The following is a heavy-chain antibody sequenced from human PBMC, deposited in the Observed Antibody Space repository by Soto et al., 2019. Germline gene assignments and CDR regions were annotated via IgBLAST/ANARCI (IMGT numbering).Heavy chain of an antibody. CDR2: IIPLLDVT. J-gene: IGHJ4*02. V-gene: IGHV1-69*02. D-gene: IGHD3-10*01. CDR1: GGTFSTYT. Sequence: SVKVPCKASGGTFSTYTINWVRQAPGQGLEWMGRIIPLLDVTNNAQRFQGRVTITADKSTSTVYMELTSLTSQDTAVYYCARYSGTVGYDDDWGQGPLVTVSS. CDR3: ARYSGTVGYDDD.